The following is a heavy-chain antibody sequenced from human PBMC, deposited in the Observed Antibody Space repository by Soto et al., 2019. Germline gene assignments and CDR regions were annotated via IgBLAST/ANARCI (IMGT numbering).Heavy chain of an antibody. CDR1: GGTFSSYA. V-gene: IGHV1-69*01. J-gene: IGHJ6*02. CDR2: IIPIFGTA. Sequence: QVQLVQSGAEVKKPGSSVKVSCKASGGTFSSYAISWVRQAPGQGLEWMXGIIPIFGTANYAQKFQGRVTITADESTSTXYXXXSSXXXXXXXXXXXXXXXXXXXXXXXXXXYYGMDVWGQGTTVTVSS. CDR3: XXXXXXXXXXXXXXXYYGMDV.